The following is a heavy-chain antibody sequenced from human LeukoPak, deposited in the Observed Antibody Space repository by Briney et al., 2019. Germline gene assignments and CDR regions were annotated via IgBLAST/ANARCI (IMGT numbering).Heavy chain of an antibody. V-gene: IGHV1-2*02. D-gene: IGHD5-24*01. CDR2: INPNSGGT. CDR1: GYTFTGYY. CDR3: ARVGDGYNFPFCYFDY. J-gene: IGHJ4*02. Sequence: ASVKVSCKASGYTFTGYYMHWVRQAPGQGLEWMGWINPNSGGTNYAQKSQGRVTMTRDTSISTAYMELSRLRSDDTAVYYCARVGDGYNFPFCYFDYWGQGTLVTVSS.